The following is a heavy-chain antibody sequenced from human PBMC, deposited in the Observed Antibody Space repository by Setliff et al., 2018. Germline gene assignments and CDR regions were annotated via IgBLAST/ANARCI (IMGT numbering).Heavy chain of an antibody. Sequence: GGSLRLSCAASGFTFRDYSMVWVRQVPGKGLEWVAGVIQVGSGVYADSVKGRSTISRDNSKNNFFLQINNLRAADTATYYCAKDRVNDGFWDFDSWGQGIVVTVSS. CDR2: VIQVGSG. V-gene: IGHV3-23*01. D-gene: IGHD1-26*01. CDR3: AKDRVNDGFWDFDS. J-gene: IGHJ4*02. CDR1: GFTFRDYS.